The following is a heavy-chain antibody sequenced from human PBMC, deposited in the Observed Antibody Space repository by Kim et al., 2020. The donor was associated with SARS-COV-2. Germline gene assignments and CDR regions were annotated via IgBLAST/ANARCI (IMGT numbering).Heavy chain of an antibody. CDR3: ARGSSGSLAYYGMDV. CDR2: IWYDGSNK. J-gene: IGHJ6*02. V-gene: IGHV3-33*01. CDR1: GFTFSSYG. D-gene: IGHD3-22*01. Sequence: GGSLRLSCAASGFTFSSYGMHWVRQAPGKGLEWVAVIWYDGSNKYYADSVKGRFTISRDNSKNTLYLQMNSLRAEDTAVYYCARGSSGSLAYYGMDVWGQGTTVTVSS.